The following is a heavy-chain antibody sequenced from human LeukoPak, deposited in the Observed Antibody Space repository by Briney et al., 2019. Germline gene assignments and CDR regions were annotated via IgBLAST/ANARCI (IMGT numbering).Heavy chain of an antibody. CDR2: INPNSGGT. J-gene: IGHJ5*02. Sequence: GESLKISCKGSGYSFTSYWIGWVRQAPGQGREWMGWINPNSGGTNYAQKFQGRVTMTRDTSISTAYMELSRLRSDDTAVYYCARDPPITMIRGGIWFDPWGQGTLVTVSS. V-gene: IGHV1-2*02. CDR1: GYSFTSYW. D-gene: IGHD3-10*01. CDR3: ARDPPITMIRGGIWFDP.